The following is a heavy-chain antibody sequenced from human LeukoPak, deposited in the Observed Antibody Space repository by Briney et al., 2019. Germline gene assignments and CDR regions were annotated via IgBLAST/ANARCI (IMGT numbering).Heavy chain of an antibody. CDR2: IRFDGSDK. D-gene: IGHD6-13*01. J-gene: IGHJ4*02. CDR3: AKDPPGYSSSWYYFDY. CDR1: GFMFRQYG. Sequence: PGGSLRLSCAASGFMFRQYGMHWVRQAPGKGLEWVAFIRFDGSDKDYGDSVKGRFTISRDNSKNTLYLQMNSLRAEDTAVYYCAKDPPGYSSSWYYFDYWGQGTLVTVSS. V-gene: IGHV3-30*02.